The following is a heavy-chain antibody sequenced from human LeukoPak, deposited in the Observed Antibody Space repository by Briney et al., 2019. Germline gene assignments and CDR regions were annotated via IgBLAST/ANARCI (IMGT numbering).Heavy chain of an antibody. V-gene: IGHV3-21*01. CDR3: ARDPERCLRTGHYYY. CDR1: GFTFSTSA. Sequence: GGSLRLSCAGSGFTFSTSAMNWVRQVPGKGLEWVSSIDYDGSHIYYSASVKGRFSISRDNARDSVYLQMDSLRAEDTAVYYCARDPERCLRTGHYYYWGQGTLVIVSS. J-gene: IGHJ4*02. D-gene: IGHD3-10*02. CDR2: IDYDGSHI.